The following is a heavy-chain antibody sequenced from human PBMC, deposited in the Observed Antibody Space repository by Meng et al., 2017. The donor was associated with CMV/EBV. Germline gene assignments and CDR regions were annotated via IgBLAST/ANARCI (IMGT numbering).Heavy chain of an antibody. CDR3: ARGGSSSSETFDY. CDR1: GGSISSYY. V-gene: IGHV4-59*01. Sequence: GPLRLSCTVSGGSISSYYWSWIRQPPGKGLEWIGYIYYSGSTNYNPSLKSRVTISVDTSKNQFSLKLSSVTAADTAVYYCARGGSSSSETFDYWGQGTLVTVSS. D-gene: IGHD6-6*01. J-gene: IGHJ4*02. CDR2: IYYSGST.